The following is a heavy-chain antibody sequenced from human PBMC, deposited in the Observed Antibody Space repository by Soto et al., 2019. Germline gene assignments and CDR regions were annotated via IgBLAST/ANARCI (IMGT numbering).Heavy chain of an antibody. CDR2: IIPIYGTA. CDR3: AKDRRADWESYYYYAMDV. V-gene: IGHV1-69*13. Sequence: SVKVSCKASGGTFSSFTISWVRQAPGQGLEWMGGIIPIYGTANYAQKLQGRVTITADASTRTAYMELSSLRSEDTAVYYCAKDRRADWESYYYYAMDVWGQGTTVTV. CDR1: GGTFSSFT. J-gene: IGHJ6*02. D-gene: IGHD1-26*01.